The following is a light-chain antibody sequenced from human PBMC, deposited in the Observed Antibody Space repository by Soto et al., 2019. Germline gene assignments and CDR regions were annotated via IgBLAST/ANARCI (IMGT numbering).Light chain of an antibody. J-gene: IGKJ2*01. Sequence: EIVMTQSPATLSVSPGDRATLSCRASQSISSGLAWYQQKPGQPPRLLIYSASTRATGVPARFTGSGSGSEFTLTISGLQSEDFAVYYCQQGHNWPLTFGQGTRLEI. CDR3: QQGHNWPLT. V-gene: IGKV3-15*01. CDR2: SAS. CDR1: QSISSG.